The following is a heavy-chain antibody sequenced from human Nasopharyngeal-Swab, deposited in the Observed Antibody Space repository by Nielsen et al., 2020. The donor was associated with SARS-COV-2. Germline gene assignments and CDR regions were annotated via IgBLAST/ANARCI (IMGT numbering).Heavy chain of an antibody. V-gene: IGHV3-11*01. CDR3: ARDDSSGYYGY. CDR2: ISGSGSTI. CDR1: GFTFSEYY. Sequence: GESLKISCAASGFTFSEYYMSWIRQAPGKGLEGVSYISGSGSTIYYADSVKGRFTMSRDNAKNSVYLQMNSLRAEDTAVYYCARDDSSGYYGYWGQGTLVTVSS. D-gene: IGHD3-22*01. J-gene: IGHJ4*02.